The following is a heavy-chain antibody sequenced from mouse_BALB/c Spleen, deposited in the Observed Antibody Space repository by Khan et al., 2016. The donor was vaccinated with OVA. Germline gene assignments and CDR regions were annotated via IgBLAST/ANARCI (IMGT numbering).Heavy chain of an antibody. CDR1: GFSLTDYG. Sequence: QVQLKESGPGLVAPSQSLSITCTVSGFSLTDYGVSWIRQPPGKGLEWLGLIWGGGSTYYNSVLKSRLSISKDNSKSQVFLKMNSLQTYDTAMYYCAKLLWSHYYAMDYWGQGTSVTVSS. V-gene: IGHV2-6-5*01. J-gene: IGHJ4*01. CDR3: AKLLWSHYYAMDY. D-gene: IGHD1-1*02. CDR2: IWGGGST.